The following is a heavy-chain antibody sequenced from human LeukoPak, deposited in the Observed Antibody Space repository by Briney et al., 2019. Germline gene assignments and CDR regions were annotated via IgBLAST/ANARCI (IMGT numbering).Heavy chain of an antibody. J-gene: IGHJ4*02. CDR1: GFTFSSYS. CDR2: ISSSSSYI. CDR3: ARGVFAVAGINYFDY. D-gene: IGHD6-19*01. V-gene: IGHV3-21*01. Sequence: GGSLRLSCAASGFTFSSYSMTWVRQAPGKGLEWVSSISSSSSYIYYADSVKGRFTISRDNAKNSLYLQMNSPRAEDTAVYYCARGVFAVAGINYFDYWGQGTLVTVSS.